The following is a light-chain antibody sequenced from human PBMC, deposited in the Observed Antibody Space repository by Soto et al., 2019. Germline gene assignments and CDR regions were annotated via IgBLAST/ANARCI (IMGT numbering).Light chain of an antibody. Sequence: EIVLTQSPGTLSLSPGERANLSCRASQTVTKNYLAWYQQRPGQAPRLLIYDTFNRATGVPDRFRGSGSGTEFTLTISRLESEDFAVYYCLQCAHSPLTFGQGTKVEMK. CDR1: QTVTKNY. V-gene: IGKV3-20*01. CDR2: DTF. J-gene: IGKJ1*01. CDR3: LQCAHSPLT.